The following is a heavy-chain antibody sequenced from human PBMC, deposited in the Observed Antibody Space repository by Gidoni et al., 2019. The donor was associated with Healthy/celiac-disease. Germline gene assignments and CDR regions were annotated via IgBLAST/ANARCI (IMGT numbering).Heavy chain of an antibody. Sequence: QLQLQESGSGLVKPSQTLSLTCAVSGGSISSGGYSWSWIRQPPGKGLEWIGYIYHSGSTYYNPSLKSRVTISVDRSKNQFSLKLSSVTAADTAVYYCARGGGLAAAGTGWFDPWGQGTLVTVSS. CDR1: GGSISSGGYS. CDR2: IYHSGST. D-gene: IGHD6-13*01. J-gene: IGHJ5*02. V-gene: IGHV4-30-2*01. CDR3: ARGGGLAAAGTGWFDP.